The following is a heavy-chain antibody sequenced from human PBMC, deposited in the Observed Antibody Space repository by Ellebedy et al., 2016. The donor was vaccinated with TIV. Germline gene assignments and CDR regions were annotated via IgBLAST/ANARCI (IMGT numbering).Heavy chain of an antibody. Sequence: ASVKVSXXVSGYTLTELSMHWVRQAPGKGLEWMGGFDPEDGETIYAQKFQGRVTMTEDTSTDTAYMELSSLRSEDTAVYYCATSGWEPSWFDPWGQGTLVTVSS. CDR3: ATSGWEPSWFDP. D-gene: IGHD1-26*01. CDR2: FDPEDGET. V-gene: IGHV1-24*01. CDR1: GYTLTELS. J-gene: IGHJ5*02.